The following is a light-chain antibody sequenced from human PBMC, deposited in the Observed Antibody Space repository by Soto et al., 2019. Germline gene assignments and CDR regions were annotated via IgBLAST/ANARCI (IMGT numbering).Light chain of an antibody. CDR3: QQYNNWPRT. CDR1: QSVSSN. Sequence: EIVMTQSPATLSVSPGERATLSCRASQSVSSNLAWYQQKPGQAPRLLIYGASTRATGIPARFSGSGSGTEFTLTISILQSEDFAVYYCQQYNNWPRTCGQGTKVEIK. CDR2: GAS. V-gene: IGKV3-15*01. J-gene: IGKJ1*01.